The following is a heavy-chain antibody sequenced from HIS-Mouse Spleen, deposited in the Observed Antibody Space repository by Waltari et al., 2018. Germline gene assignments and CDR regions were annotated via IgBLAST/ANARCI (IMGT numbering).Heavy chain of an antibody. Sequence: QLQLQESGPGLVKPSETLSPTCTVSGCPISSSSYYWGWIRQPPGKGLEWVGSIYYSGRTYYNPSLKSRVTISVDTSKNQCSLKRSSVTAADTAVYYCAREIPYSSSWYDWYFDLWGRGTLVTVSS. D-gene: IGHD6-13*01. J-gene: IGHJ2*01. CDR1: GCPISSSSYY. V-gene: IGHV4-39*07. CDR3: AREIPYSSSWYDWYFDL. CDR2: IYYSGRT.